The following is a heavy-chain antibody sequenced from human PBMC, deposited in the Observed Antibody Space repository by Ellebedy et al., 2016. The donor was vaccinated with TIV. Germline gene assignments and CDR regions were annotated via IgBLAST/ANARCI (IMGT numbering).Heavy chain of an antibody. Sequence: GGSLRLXCAASGFTFSSYWMSWVRQTPGKGLEWVAQINHDGSEKNYVDSVEGRFTIARDSAKNSLYLQMNSLRAEDTAVYYCARDLLHNWDEAPLFDYWGQGTLVTVSS. CDR3: ARDLLHNWDEAPLFDY. CDR2: INHDGSEK. V-gene: IGHV3-7*01. D-gene: IGHD1-20*01. J-gene: IGHJ4*02. CDR1: GFTFSSYW.